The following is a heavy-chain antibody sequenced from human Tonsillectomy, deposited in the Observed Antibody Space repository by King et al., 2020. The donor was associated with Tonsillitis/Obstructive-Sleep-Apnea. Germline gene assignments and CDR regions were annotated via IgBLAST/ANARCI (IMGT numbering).Heavy chain of an antibody. J-gene: IGHJ4*02. V-gene: IGHV3-53*04. Sequence: VQLVESGGGLVQPGGSLRLSCAASGLTVSNNYMTWVRQAPGKGLEWVSVIYSGGSTSYADSVKGRFTISRHNSNNTLYLQMNSLRTKDTAVYYCARDLTGTPGYWGQGTLVTVSS. D-gene: IGHD1-20*01. CDR1: GLTVSNNY. CDR3: ARDLTGTPGY. CDR2: IYSGGST.